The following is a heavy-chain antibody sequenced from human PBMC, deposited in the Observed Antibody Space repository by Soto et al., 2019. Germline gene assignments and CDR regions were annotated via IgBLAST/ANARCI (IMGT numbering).Heavy chain of an antibody. J-gene: IGHJ6*02. CDR2: INSDGSST. CDR3: ASDKRTYYGMDV. V-gene: IGHV3-74*01. Sequence: PGGSLRLSCAASGVPLSSYWMHWVRKAPGKGLVWVSRINSDGSSTSYVDSVKGRFTISRDNAKNTLYLQMNSLRAEDTAVYYCASDKRTYYGMDVWGQGTTVTVSS. CDR1: GVPLSSYW.